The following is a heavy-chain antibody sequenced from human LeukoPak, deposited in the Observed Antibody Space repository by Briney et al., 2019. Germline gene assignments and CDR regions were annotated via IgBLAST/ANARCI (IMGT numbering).Heavy chain of an antibody. D-gene: IGHD1-26*01. J-gene: IGHJ4*02. CDR1: GYTFTSYE. CDR3: ARANSGTWYYFDY. V-gene: IGHV1-18*01. Sequence: EASVKVSCKASGYTFTSYEISWVRQAPGQGLEWMGWISAYNGNTNYAQKLQGRVTMTTGTSTSTAYMELRSLRSDDTAVYYCARANSGTWYYFDYWGQGTLVTVSS. CDR2: ISAYNGNT.